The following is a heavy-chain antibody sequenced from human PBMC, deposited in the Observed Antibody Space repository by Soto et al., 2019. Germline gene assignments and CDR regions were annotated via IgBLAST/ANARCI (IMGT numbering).Heavy chain of an antibody. V-gene: IGHV4-59*01. CDR2: IYYSGST. J-gene: IGHJ6*02. CDR3: ARAPYYYYGMDV. CDR1: GGSISSYY. Sequence: SETLSLTCTVSGGSISSYYWSWIRQPPGKGLEWIGYIYYSGSTNYNPSLKSRVTILVDTSTNQFSLKLSSVTAADTAVYYCARAPYYYYGMDVWGQGTTVTVSS.